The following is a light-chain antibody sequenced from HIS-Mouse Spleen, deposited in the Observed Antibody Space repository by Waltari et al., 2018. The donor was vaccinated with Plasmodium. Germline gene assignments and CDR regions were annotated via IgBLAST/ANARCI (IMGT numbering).Light chain of an antibody. CDR2: EDS. J-gene: IGLJ3*02. Sequence: SYELTQPPSADVSPGQTARITCSGDALPKKHAYWYQQKSGQAPVLVIYEDSKRPSGIPERFSGSSSGTMATLTISGAQVEDEADYYCYSTDSSGNHRVFGGGTKLTVL. CDR3: YSTDSSGNHRV. CDR1: ALPKKH. V-gene: IGLV3-10*01.